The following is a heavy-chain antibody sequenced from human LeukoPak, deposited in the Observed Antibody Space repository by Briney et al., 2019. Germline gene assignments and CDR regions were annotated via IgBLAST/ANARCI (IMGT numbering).Heavy chain of an antibody. CDR3: ARVKRPWIQLWLPLAY. J-gene: IGHJ4*02. D-gene: IGHD5-18*01. CDR2: IRYDGSNK. CDR1: GFTFSSYG. Sequence: TGGSLRLSCAASGFTFSSYGMHWVRQAPGKGLEWVAFIRYDGSNKYYADSVKGRFTISRDNSKNTLYLQMNSLGAEDTAVYYCARVKRPWIQLWLPLAYWGQGTLVTVSS. V-gene: IGHV3-30*02.